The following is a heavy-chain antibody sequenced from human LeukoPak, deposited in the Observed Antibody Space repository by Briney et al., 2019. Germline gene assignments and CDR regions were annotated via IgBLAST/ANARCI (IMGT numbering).Heavy chain of an antibody. CDR1: GGSISSYY. Sequence: SETLSLTCTVSGGSISSYYWSWIRQPAGKGLEWIGRIYTSGSTNYNPSLKSRVTMSVDTSKNQFSLKLSSVTAADTAVYYCARDIVVVPAASYYYYYYMDVWAKGPRSPSP. J-gene: IGHJ6*03. CDR2: IYTSGST. V-gene: IGHV4-4*07. D-gene: IGHD2-2*01. CDR3: ARDIVVVPAASYYYYYYMDV.